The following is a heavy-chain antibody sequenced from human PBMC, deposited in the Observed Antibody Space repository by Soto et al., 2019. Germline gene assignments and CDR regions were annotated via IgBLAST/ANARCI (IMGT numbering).Heavy chain of an antibody. CDR3: ARGLTMIVVVPAY. J-gene: IGHJ4*02. CDR2: INPNSGGT. V-gene: IGHV1-2*02. Sequence: VASVKVSCKASGYTFTGYCMHWVRQAPGQGLEWMGWINPNSGGTNYAQKFQGRVTMTRDTSISTAYMELSRLRSDDTAVYYCARGLTMIVVVPAYWGQGTLVTVSS. CDR1: GYTFTGYC. D-gene: IGHD3-22*01.